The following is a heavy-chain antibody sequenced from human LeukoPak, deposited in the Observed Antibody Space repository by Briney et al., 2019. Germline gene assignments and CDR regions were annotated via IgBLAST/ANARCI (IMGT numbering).Heavy chain of an antibody. V-gene: IGHV3-30*02. J-gene: IGHJ3*02. D-gene: IGHD1-7*01. CDR3: AKDRPLLELRSGGAFDI. CDR2: IRYDGSNK. Sequence: SGGSLRLSCAASGFTFSSYGMHWVRQAPGKGLEWVAFIRYDGSNKYYADSVKGRFTISRDNSKNTLYLQMNSLRAEDTAVYYCAKDRPLLELRSGGAFDIWGQGTMVTVSS. CDR1: GFTFSSYG.